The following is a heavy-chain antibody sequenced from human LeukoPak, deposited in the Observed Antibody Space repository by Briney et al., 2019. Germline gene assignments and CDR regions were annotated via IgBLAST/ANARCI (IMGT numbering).Heavy chain of an antibody. D-gene: IGHD3-22*01. CDR1: GGSIFSYY. CDR2: IYSNGIT. CDR3: ARRAYYDTSGYSPASGYFDL. V-gene: IGHV4-4*08. Sequence: SETLSLTCTVSGGSIFSYYFNWIRQPPGKGLEWIGYIYSNGITNYNPSLRSRGTISIATSKNQVSLRLRSVTAADTAIYYCARRAYYDTSGYSPASGYFDLWGRGTLVTVS. J-gene: IGHJ2*01.